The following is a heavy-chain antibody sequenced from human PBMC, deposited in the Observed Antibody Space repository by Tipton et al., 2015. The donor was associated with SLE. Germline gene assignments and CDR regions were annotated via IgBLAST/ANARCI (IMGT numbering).Heavy chain of an antibody. V-gene: IGHV4-39*02. J-gene: IGHJ4*02. CDR1: GGSISSRDYH. CDR2: IYYSGST. Sequence: LRLSCTVSGGSISSRDYHWGWIRQPPGKGLEWIGNIYYSGSTNYNPSLKSRVTISVDTSKNHFSLKLDSVSAADAAVYYCATHVAESPWASTKDIYYFDSWGQGTLVTVSS. D-gene: IGHD1-14*01. CDR3: ATHVAESPWASTKDIYYFDS.